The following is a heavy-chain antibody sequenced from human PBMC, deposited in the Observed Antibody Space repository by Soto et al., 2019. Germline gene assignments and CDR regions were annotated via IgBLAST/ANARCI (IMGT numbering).Heavy chain of an antibody. J-gene: IGHJ6*02. D-gene: IGHD3-10*01. CDR3: ARVRGSHGLDV. CDR2: IYYSGST. Sequence: SETLSLTCTVSGGSISSYYWSWIRQPPGKGLEWIGYIYYSGSTNYNPSLKSRVTISVDTSKNQFSLKLSSVTAADTAVYYCARVRGSHGLDVWGQGTTVTVSS. V-gene: IGHV4-59*01. CDR1: GGSISSYY.